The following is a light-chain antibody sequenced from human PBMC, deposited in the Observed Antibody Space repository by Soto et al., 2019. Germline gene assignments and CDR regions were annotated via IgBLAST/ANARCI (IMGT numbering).Light chain of an antibody. V-gene: IGLV1-51*01. J-gene: IGLJ1*01. CDR1: SSNIGNNY. CDR3: GTWDSSLSAL. Sequence: QSVLTQPPSVSAAPGQKVTISGSGSSSNIGNNYVSWYQQLPGTAPTLLIYDNNKRPSGIPDRFSGSKSGTSATLGITGLQTGDKADYYCGTWDSSLSALFGTGTKVTVL. CDR2: DNN.